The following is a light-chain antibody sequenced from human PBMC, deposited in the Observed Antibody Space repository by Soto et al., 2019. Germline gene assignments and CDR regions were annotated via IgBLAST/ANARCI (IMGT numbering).Light chain of an antibody. CDR2: DAS. J-gene: IGKJ1*01. V-gene: IGKV1-5*01. CDR3: QQYKSYSGT. CDR1: QTIDTR. Sequence: DIQMTQSPSSLSSSVGDRVTITCRATQTIDTRLAWYQQKPGEAPKLLIYDASSLEKGVPSRFSGSGSGTEFTLTISGLQPDDFATYYCQQYKSYSGTFGQGTKVDIK.